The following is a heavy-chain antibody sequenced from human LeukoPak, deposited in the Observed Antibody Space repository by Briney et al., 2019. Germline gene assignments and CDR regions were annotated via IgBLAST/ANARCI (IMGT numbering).Heavy chain of an antibody. V-gene: IGHV5-51*01. J-gene: IGHJ4*02. D-gene: IGHD2-2*01. CDR3: ARQIVVVPAADYYFDY. Sequence: GESLQISCRGSGYSFTSNWIGWVRQMPGKGLEWMGIIYPGGSDTRYSPSFQGQVTISADKSISTAYLQWSSLKASDTAMYYCARQIVVVPAADYYFDYWGQGTLVTVSS. CDR2: IYPGGSDT. CDR1: GYSFTSNW.